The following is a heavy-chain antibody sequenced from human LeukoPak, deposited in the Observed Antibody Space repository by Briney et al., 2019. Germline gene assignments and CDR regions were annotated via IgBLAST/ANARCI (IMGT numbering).Heavy chain of an antibody. J-gene: IGHJ6*03. CDR3: ARVYYYYYMDV. Sequence: PSETLSLTCTVSGGSISSYYWSWIRQPPGKGLEWIGYIYYSGSTNYNPSLKGRVTISVDTSKNQFSLKLSSVTAADTAVYYCARVYYYYYMDVWGKGTTVTVSS. CDR2: IYYSGST. CDR1: GGSISSYY. V-gene: IGHV4-59*08.